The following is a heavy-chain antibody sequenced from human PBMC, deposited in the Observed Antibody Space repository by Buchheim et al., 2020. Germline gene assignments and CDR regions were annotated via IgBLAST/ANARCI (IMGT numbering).Heavy chain of an antibody. J-gene: IGHJ6*02. D-gene: IGHD6-13*01. V-gene: IGHV4-34*01. CDR1: GGSFSGYY. Sequence: QVQLQQWGAGLLKPSETLSLTCAVYGGSFSGYYWSWIRQPPGKGLEWIGEINHSGSTNYNPSLKSRVTISVDTSKNQFSLQLSSVTAADTAVYYCARGQVAAAGYYYYGMDVWGQGTT. CDR2: INHSGST. CDR3: ARGQVAAAGYYYYGMDV.